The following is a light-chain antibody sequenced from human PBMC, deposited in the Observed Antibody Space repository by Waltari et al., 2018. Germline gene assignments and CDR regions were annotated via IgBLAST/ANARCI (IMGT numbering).Light chain of an antibody. CDR1: RSDVGGYNY. CDR2: DVS. J-gene: IGLJ3*02. CDR3: CSYVGRYIWV. Sequence: QSALTQPRSVSGSPGQSVTISCTGTRSDVGGYNYVSWYQQPPGKVPKLMIYDVSTRSAGVPDRFSGSKSGNTASLTISGLQTEDEADYYCCSYVGRYIWVFGGGTKLTVL. V-gene: IGLV2-11*01.